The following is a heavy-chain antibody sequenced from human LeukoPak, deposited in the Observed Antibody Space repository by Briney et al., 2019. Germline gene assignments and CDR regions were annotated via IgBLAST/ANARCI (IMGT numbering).Heavy chain of an antibody. J-gene: IGHJ3*02. Sequence: GGSLRLSCAASGFTVSSNYMSWVRQAPGEGLEWVSVIYSGGSTYYADSVKGRFTISRDNSKNTLYLEMNSLRAEDTAVYYCAGDGSGSYSAFDICGQGTMVTVSS. CDR3: AGDGSGSYSAFDI. CDR1: GFTVSSNY. CDR2: IYSGGST. D-gene: IGHD3-10*01. V-gene: IGHV3-53*01.